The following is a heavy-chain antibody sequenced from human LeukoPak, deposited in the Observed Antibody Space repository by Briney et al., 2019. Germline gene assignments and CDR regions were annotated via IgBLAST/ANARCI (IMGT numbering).Heavy chain of an antibody. CDR3: ARETVTKEFIG. D-gene: IGHD4-17*01. CDR2: IYYSGST. J-gene: IGHJ4*02. CDR1: GGSISSSSYY. V-gene: IGHV4-39*07. Sequence: SETLSLTCTVSGGSISSSSYYWGWIRQPPGKGLEWIGSIYYSGSTYYNPSLKSRVTISVDTSKNQFSLKLSSVTAADTAVYYCARETVTKEFIGWGQGTLVTVSS.